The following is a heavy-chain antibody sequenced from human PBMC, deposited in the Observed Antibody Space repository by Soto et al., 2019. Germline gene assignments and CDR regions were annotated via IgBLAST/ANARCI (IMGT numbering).Heavy chain of an antibody. CDR1: GFTFGDYA. D-gene: IGHD3-10*01. CDR2: IRSKAYGGTT. CDR3: TRAREYYGSGSYYGDGMDV. V-gene: IGHV3-49*05. Sequence: EVQLVESGGGLVKPGRSLRLSCTASGFTFGDYAMSWFRQAPGKGLEWVGFIRSKAYGGTTEYAASVKGRFTISRDDSKSIAYLQMNSLKTEDTAVYYCTRAREYYGSGSYYGDGMDVWGQGTTVTVSS. J-gene: IGHJ6*02.